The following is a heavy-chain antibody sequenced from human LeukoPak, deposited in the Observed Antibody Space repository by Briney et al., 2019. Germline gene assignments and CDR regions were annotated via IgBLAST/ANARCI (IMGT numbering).Heavy chain of an antibody. CDR1: GGAFSGCS. CDR3: ARLCLEITMIVVVFMPPQAWFDP. V-gene: IGHV4-34*01. Sequence: SETLSLTCAISGGAFSGCSGCWIRQPPGKGLEWIGGISHSGSTNYNPSLKSRLTMSIDTSKNQFSMKLTSVTAADTAIYYCARLCLEITMIVVVFMPPQAWFDPWGQGTLVTVSS. D-gene: IGHD3-22*01. J-gene: IGHJ5*02. CDR2: ISHSGST.